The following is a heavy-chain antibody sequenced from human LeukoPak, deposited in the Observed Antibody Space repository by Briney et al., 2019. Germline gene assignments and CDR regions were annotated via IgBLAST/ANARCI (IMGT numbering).Heavy chain of an antibody. J-gene: IGHJ4*01. CDR2: ISGSGGST. Sequence: GGSLRLSCAASGFTFDNYAMSWGRQAPGKGLEWVSGISGSGGSTYYADSVKGRFTISRDNSKNTLYLQMNSLRVEYPPVYYCAKRGGRGRTMIVEVLSYYFDYWGQGTLVTVSS. CDR1: GFTFDNYA. CDR3: AKRGGRGRTMIVEVLSYYFDY. D-gene: IGHD3-22*01. V-gene: IGHV3-23*01.